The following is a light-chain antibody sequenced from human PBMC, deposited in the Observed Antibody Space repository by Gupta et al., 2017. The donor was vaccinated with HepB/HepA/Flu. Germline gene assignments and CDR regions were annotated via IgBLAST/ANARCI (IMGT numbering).Light chain of an antibody. V-gene: IGLV1-40*01. CDR1: SSSIGAGYD. J-gene: IGLJ2*01. Sequence: SVLTQPPSVSGAPGQRVTLSCTGSSSSIGAGYDVHWYQHLPGTAPKLLIYTNNNRPSGVPDRFSASKSGTSASLALTGLQAEDEADYYCQSYDSSLSASVFGGGTKLTVL. CDR3: QSYDSSLSASV. CDR2: TNN.